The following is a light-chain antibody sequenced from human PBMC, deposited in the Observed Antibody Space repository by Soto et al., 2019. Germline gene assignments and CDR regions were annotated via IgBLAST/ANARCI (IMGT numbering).Light chain of an antibody. CDR1: SSDIGKYNY. Sequence: QSALTQPASVSGSPGQSITISCTGTSSDIGKYNYVSWFQQHPAKAPKLIIFEVSTRPSGVSNRFSGSKSGNTASLTISGLQDEDEADYYCSSYTGSNITTVVFGGGTKVTVL. CDR3: SSYTGSNITTVV. V-gene: IGLV2-14*01. J-gene: IGLJ2*01. CDR2: EVS.